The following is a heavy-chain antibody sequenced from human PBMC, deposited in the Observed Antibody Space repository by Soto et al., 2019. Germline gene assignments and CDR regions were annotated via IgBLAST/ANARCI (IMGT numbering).Heavy chain of an antibody. CDR2: IYYSGFA. D-gene: IGHD6-19*01. CDR1: GGSIRSRSYS. CDR3: ARGKSSGPLYYFDT. J-gene: IGHJ4*02. Sequence: SATLSLTRTVSGGSIRSRSYSWVWIRQPPGKGLEWIGSIYYSGFATYNPSLKRRVTMSVDTANNQFSLKVTSVTAADTAVYYCARGKSSGPLYYFDTWGQGTLVSVPS. V-gene: IGHV4-39*07.